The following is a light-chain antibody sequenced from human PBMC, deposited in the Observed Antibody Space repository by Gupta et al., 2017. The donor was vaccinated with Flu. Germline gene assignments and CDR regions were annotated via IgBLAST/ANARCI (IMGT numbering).Light chain of an antibody. V-gene: IGLV2-8*01. CDR1: SSEVGGYNY. J-gene: IGLJ3*02. Sequence: VTISCTGTSSEVGGYNYVSWYQQYPGKAPKLMIYEVSKRPSGVPDRFSGSKAGNTASLTVSGLQPEDEADYHCSSFAGNNNLVFGGGTKLTVL. CDR3: SSFAGNNNLV. CDR2: EVS.